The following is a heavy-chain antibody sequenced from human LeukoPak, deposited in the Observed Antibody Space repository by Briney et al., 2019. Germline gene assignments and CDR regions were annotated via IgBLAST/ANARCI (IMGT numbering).Heavy chain of an antibody. J-gene: IGHJ4*02. V-gene: IGHV4-4*07. Sequence: AWLGRIYTSGRTNYNPSLKSRVTMSVDTSKNQFSLKLSSVTAAETAVYYCARDGDLGIFDYWGQGTLVTVSS. CDR2: IYTSGRT. CDR3: ARDGDLGIFDY. D-gene: IGHD3-16*01.